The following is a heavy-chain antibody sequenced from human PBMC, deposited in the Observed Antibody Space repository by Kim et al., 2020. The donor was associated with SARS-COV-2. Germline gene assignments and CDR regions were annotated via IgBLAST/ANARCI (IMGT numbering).Heavy chain of an antibody. CDR2: VRSKVNNYVT. D-gene: IGHD1-26*01. CDR3: YRVGPPDY. CDR1: GFNLSGSA. V-gene: IGHV3-73*01. J-gene: IGHJ4*02. Sequence: GGSLRLFCSASGFNLSGSAIHWVRQASGKGLEWVGRVRSKVNNYVTGHAASVKRRFTFSRHDSKNTAYLQMNSLKTDDMAMYYCYRVGPPDYWGRGTLVTVSS.